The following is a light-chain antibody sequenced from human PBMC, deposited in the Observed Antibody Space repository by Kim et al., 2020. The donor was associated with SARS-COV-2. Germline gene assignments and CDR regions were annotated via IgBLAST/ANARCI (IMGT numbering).Light chain of an antibody. V-gene: IGKV3-11*01. Sequence: LSPGERATRACRASQSVSSSLAWYRQKLGQVPRRLIYHVSTRATGIPARCSGSGSGTDFTLTISSLEPEDFAVYYCQQRRNWPLTFGGGTKVDIK. CDR2: HVS. CDR1: QSVSSS. CDR3: QQRRNWPLT. J-gene: IGKJ4*01.